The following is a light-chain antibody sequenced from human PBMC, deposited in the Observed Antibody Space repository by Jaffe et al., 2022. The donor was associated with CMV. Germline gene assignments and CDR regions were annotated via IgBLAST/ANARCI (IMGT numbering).Light chain of an antibody. CDR1: HSVVNNY. V-gene: IGKV3-20*01. CDR2: GAS. CDR3: QRYANSLGYA. J-gene: IGKJ2*01. Sequence: EVVLTQSPGTLSLPPGERATLYCRASHSVVNNYLAWYQQKPGQAPRLLIYGASRRATGVPDRFSGSGSGTDFTLTISRLEPEDSAVYHCQRYANSLGYAFAQGTKLEIK.